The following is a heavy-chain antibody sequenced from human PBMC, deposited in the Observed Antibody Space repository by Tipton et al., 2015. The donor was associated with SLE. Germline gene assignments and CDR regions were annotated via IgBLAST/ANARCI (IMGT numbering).Heavy chain of an antibody. V-gene: IGHV4-59*12. CDR3: ARAGYSSGWYGRGFDN. Sequence: TLSLTCTVSGGSISSYYWSWIRQPPGKGLEWIGYIYHGGSTNYNPSLKSRVTISEDTSKNQFSLNLTSVTAADTALYYCARAGYSSGWYGRGFDNWGQGTLVTVSS. CDR2: IYHGGST. J-gene: IGHJ4*02. D-gene: IGHD6-19*01. CDR1: GGSISSYY.